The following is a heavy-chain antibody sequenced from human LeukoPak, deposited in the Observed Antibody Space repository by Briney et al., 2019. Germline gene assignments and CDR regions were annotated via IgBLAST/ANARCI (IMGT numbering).Heavy chain of an antibody. Sequence: GASVKVSCKVSGYTLTELSMHWVRQAPGKGLEWMGGFDPEDGETIYAQKFQGRVTMTEDTSTGTAYMELSSLRSEDTAVYYCATNRDYCGGDCYYDYWGQGTLDTVSS. CDR3: ATNRDYCGGDCYYDY. V-gene: IGHV1-24*01. J-gene: IGHJ4*02. CDR1: GYTLTELS. CDR2: FDPEDGET. D-gene: IGHD2-21*02.